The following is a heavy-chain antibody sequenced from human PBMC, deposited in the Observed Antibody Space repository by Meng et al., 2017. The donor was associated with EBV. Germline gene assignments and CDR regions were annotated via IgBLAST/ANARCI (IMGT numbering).Heavy chain of an antibody. CDR2: IYHSGST. V-gene: IGHV4-4*02. Sequence: PGPVNPSCTLSLTCAVSGGYISSSNWWSWVRQPPGKGLEWIGEIYHSGSTNYNPSLKSRVTISVDKSKNQFSLKLSSVTAADTAVYYCARELLWFGEFAYYGMDVWGQGTTVTVSS. CDR1: GGYISSSNW. CDR3: ARELLWFGEFAYYGMDV. J-gene: IGHJ6*02. D-gene: IGHD3-10*01.